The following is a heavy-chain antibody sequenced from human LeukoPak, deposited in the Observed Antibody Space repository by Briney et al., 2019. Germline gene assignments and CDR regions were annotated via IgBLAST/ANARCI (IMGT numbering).Heavy chain of an antibody. J-gene: IGHJ4*02. D-gene: IGHD3-16*01. V-gene: IGHV3-7*01. CDR3: VRRPFTYSLGFDC. CDR2: IKQDGSAK. Sequence: GGSLRLSCAASGFTFSIYWMNWVRQAPGKGLEWVANIKQDGSAKYYVGSVKGRFTISRDNAKNSLYLQMNSLRAEDTAVYYCVRRPFTYSLGFDCWGQGTLVTVSS. CDR1: GFTFSIYW.